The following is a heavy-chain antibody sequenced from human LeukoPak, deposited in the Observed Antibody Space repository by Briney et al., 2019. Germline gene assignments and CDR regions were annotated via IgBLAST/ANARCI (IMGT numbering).Heavy chain of an antibody. CDR3: ARGGSSGWYARSGYYYYYMDV. Sequence: SETLSLTCAVYGGSFSGYYWSWIRQPPGKGLEWIGEINHSGSTNYNPSLKSRVTISVDTSKNQFSLKLSSVTAADTAVYYCARGGSSGWYARSGYYYYYMDVWGKGTTVTVSS. V-gene: IGHV4-34*01. CDR2: INHSGST. D-gene: IGHD6-19*01. CDR1: GGSFSGYY. J-gene: IGHJ6*03.